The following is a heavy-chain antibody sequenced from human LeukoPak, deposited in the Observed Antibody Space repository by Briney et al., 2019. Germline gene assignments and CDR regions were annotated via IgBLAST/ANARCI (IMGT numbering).Heavy chain of an antibody. CDR1: GGSISGGSYY. D-gene: IGHD6-25*01. CDR2: IYSRDST. CDR3: ARSSVFGPFDI. Sequence: SETLSLTCTVSGGSISGGSYYWNWIRQPAGKGLEWIGRIYSRDSTSYNPSLKSRVTMSLDTSENQFSLKLSSVTAADTALYYCARSSVFGPFDIWGQGTMVTVSS. V-gene: IGHV4-61*02. J-gene: IGHJ3*02.